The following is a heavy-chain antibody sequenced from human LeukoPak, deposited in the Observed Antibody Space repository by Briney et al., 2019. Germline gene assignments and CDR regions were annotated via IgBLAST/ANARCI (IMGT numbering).Heavy chain of an antibody. CDR2: IRYDGSNK. V-gene: IGHV3-30*02. CDR1: GFTFSNYG. CDR3: AKGQRLQYDY. Sequence: GGSLRLSCAASGFTFSNYGMHWVRQAPGKGLEWVAFIRYDGSNKYYADSVKGRFTISRDNSKNTLYLQMNSLRAEDTAVYYCAKGQRLQYDYWGQGTLVTVSS. D-gene: IGHD4-11*01. J-gene: IGHJ4*02.